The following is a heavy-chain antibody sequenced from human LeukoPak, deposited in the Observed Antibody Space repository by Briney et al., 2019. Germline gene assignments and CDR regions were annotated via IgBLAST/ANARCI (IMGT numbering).Heavy chain of an antibody. V-gene: IGHV1-18*01. Sequence: GASVKVSCKASGYTFTSYGISWVRQAPGQGLEWMGWISAYNGNTNYAQKLQGRVTMTTDTSTSTAYMELRSLRSDDTAVYYCARDVLSIAYTLFPHKPHATVSSDYWGQGTLVTVSS. CDR3: ARDVLSIAYTLFPHKPHATVSSDY. CDR2: ISAYNGNT. CDR1: GYTFTSYG. D-gene: IGHD4-17*01. J-gene: IGHJ4*02.